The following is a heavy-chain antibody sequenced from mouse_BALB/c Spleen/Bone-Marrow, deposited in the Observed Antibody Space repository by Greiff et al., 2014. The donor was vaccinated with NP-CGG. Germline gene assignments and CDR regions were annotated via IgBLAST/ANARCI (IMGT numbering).Heavy chain of an antibody. J-gene: IGHJ2*01. V-gene: IGHV1S81*02. CDR2: INPSNGGT. D-gene: IGHD2-4*01. CDR1: GYTFTSYY. CDR3: TRSTMITYFDY. Sequence: VQLQQSGAELVKPGASVKLSCKASGYTFTSYYMYWVKQRPGQGLEWIGEINPSNGGTNFNEKFKSKATLTVDKSSSTAYMQRSSLTSEDSAVYYCTRSTMITYFDYWGQGTTLTVSS.